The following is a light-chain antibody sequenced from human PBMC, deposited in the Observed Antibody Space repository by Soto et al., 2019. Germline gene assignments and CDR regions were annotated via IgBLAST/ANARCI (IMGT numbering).Light chain of an antibody. V-gene: IGLV1-44*01. CDR1: SSNIGSNT. CDR3: AAWDDSLNGVV. CDR2: SNN. Sequence: QSVLTQPPSASGTPGQRVTISCSGSSSNIGSNTVNWYQQLPGTAPKLLIFSNNERPSGVPDLFSGSKSGTSASLAISGLQSEDEADHYCAAWDDSLNGVVFGGGTKVTVL. J-gene: IGLJ2*01.